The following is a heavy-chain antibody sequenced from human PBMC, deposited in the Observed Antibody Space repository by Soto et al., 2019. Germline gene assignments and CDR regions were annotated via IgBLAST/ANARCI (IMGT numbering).Heavy chain of an antibody. D-gene: IGHD3-16*01. Sequence: GGSLRLSCAASGFTFSSYSMHWVRQAPGKGLEWVAVISYDGSNKYYADSVKGRFTISRDNSKNTLYLQMNSLRAEDTAVYYCARGIFDYVWGTPRIPSLDYWGQGTLVTVSS. CDR2: ISYDGSNK. CDR3: ARGIFDYVWGTPRIPSLDY. J-gene: IGHJ4*02. V-gene: IGHV3-30-3*01. CDR1: GFTFSSYS.